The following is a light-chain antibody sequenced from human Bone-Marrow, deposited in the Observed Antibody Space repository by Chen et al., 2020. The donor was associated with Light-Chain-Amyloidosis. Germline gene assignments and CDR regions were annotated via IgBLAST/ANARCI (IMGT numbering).Light chain of an antibody. Sequence: SYELTQPPSVSVSPGQTARITCSGDDLPTKYAYWYQQEPGRAPVMVIHRDTERPSGISERFSASSSGTTATLTISGVQAEDEADYHCQSADSSGTYEVIFGGGTKLTVL. V-gene: IGLV3-25*03. CDR2: RDT. J-gene: IGLJ2*01. CDR3: QSADSSGTYEVI. CDR1: DLPTKY.